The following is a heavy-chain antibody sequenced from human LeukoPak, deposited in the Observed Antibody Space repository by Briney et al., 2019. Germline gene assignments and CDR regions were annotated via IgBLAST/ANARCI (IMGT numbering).Heavy chain of an antibody. D-gene: IGHD3-10*01. CDR3: AREIPTMVRGVIKRVFGY. Sequence: ASVKVSCKASGYTFTRYYMHWVRQAPGQGLEGMGWINPNSGGTDYAQTCQGRVTMTRDTSISTAYMELSRLRSDDTAVYYCAREIPTMVRGVIKRVFGYWGQGTLVTVSS. CDR2: INPNSGGT. J-gene: IGHJ4*02. CDR1: GYTFTRYY. V-gene: IGHV1-2*02.